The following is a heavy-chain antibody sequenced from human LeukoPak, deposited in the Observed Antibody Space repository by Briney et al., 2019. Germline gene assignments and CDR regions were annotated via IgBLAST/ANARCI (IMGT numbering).Heavy chain of an antibody. CDR1: GVIFGDHA. D-gene: IGHD3-10*01. V-gene: IGHV3-49*04. CDR2: IRSKAYGGTT. J-gene: IGHJ6*02. Sequence: PGGSLRLSCTASGVIFGDHAMSWVRQAPGKGLECVGFIRSKAYGGTTEYAASVKGRFTISRDDSKGIAYLQMNSLKTEDTAVYYCSRGPILLWLHNGMDVWGQGTTVTVSS. CDR3: SRGPILLWLHNGMDV.